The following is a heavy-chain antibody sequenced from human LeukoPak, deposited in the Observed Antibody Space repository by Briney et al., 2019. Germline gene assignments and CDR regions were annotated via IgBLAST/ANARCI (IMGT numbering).Heavy chain of an antibody. J-gene: IGHJ4*02. CDR2: ISGRDDYT. Sequence: GGSLRLSCAASGFTFSKSAMTWVRQAPGTGLEYVSAISGRDDYTYYADSVQGRFTISRDNSKNMLYLQMRSLRAEDTAMYYCARREAEESGPIDYWGQGTLVTVSS. V-gene: IGHV3-23*01. D-gene: IGHD3-3*01. CDR3: ARREAEESGPIDY. CDR1: GFTFSKSA.